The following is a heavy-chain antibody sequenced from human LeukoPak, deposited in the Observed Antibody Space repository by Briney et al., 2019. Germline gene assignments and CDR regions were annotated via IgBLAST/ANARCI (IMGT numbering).Heavy chain of an antibody. CDR1: GGSISSYY. V-gene: IGHV4-59*01. CDR3: ARVRLGELSHPIDY. J-gene: IGHJ4*02. CDR2: IYYSGST. Sequence: SETLSLTCTVSGGSISSYYWSWIRQPPGKGLEWIGYIYYSGSTNYNPSLKSRVTISVDTSKNQFSLKLSSVTAADTAVYYCARVRLGELSHPIDYWGQGTLVTVPS. D-gene: IGHD3-16*02.